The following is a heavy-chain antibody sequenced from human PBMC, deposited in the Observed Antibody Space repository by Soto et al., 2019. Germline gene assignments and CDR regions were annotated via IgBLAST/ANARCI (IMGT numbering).Heavy chain of an antibody. Sequence: SETLSLTCTVSGGSISSYYWSWIRQPPGKGLEWIGYIYYSGSTNYNPSLKSRVTISVDTSKNQFSLKLSSVTAADTAVYYCARRLRDYDSSFDPWGQGTLVTVSS. J-gene: IGHJ5*02. CDR1: GGSISSYY. D-gene: IGHD3-3*01. V-gene: IGHV4-59*08. CDR2: IYYSGST. CDR3: ARRLRDYDSSFDP.